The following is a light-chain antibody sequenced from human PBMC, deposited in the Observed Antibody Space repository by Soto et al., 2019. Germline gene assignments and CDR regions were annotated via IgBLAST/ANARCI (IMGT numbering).Light chain of an antibody. V-gene: IGLV2-8*01. J-gene: IGLJ3*02. Sequence: QSALTQPPSESGSPGQSVTISCTGPSSDVGAYNYVSWYQQHAGKAPKLVIYEVTKRPSGVPDRFSGSKSANTASLTVSGLQAEDEADYYCSSFASSNTWVFGGGTKLTVL. CDR1: SSDVGAYNY. CDR3: SSFASSNTWV. CDR2: EVT.